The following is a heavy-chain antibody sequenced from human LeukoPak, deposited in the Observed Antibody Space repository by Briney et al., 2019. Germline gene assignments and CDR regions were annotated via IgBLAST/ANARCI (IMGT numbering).Heavy chain of an antibody. D-gene: IGHD3-9*01. Sequence: ASVKVSCKASGYTSTSYGISWVRQAPGQGLEWMGWISAYNGNTNYAQKLQGRVTMTTDTSTSTAYMELRSLRSDDTAVYYCAREGMYYDILTGPRYGMDVWGQGTTVTVSS. CDR1: GYTSTSYG. CDR2: ISAYNGNT. V-gene: IGHV1-18*01. J-gene: IGHJ6*02. CDR3: AREGMYYDILTGPRYGMDV.